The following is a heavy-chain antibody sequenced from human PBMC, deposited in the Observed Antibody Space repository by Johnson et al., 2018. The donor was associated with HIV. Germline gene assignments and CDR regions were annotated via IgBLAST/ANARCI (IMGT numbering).Heavy chain of an antibody. D-gene: IGHD1-26*01. CDR1: GFTFSSYG. CDR3: ARAFEVVATTATEAFDI. CDR2: IRYDGSNK. Sequence: QMLLVESGGGVVQPGGSMRLSCAATGFTFSSYGMHWVSQAPGKGLEWVALIRYDGSNKYYADSVKGRFTISRDNSKNTLYLQMNSLRSDDTAVYYCARAFEVVATTATEAFDIWGQGTMVTVSS. V-gene: IGHV3-30*02. J-gene: IGHJ3*02.